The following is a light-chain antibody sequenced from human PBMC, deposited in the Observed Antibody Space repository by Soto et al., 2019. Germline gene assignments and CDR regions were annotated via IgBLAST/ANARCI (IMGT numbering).Light chain of an antibody. CDR1: GSNIGAGYD. CDR3: QSFDSSLNGWV. J-gene: IGLJ3*02. CDR2: DNK. V-gene: IGLV1-40*01. Sequence: QAVVTQPPSVSGAPGQRVTISCTGSGSNIGAGYDVHWYQQIPGTAPKLLIFDNKNRPSGVPDRFSGSKSATSASLAITGLQAEDEADYYCQSFDSSLNGWVFGGGTKLTVL.